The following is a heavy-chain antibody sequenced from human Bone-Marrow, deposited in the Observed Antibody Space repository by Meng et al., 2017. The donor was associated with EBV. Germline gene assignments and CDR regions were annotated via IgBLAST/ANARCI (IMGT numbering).Heavy chain of an antibody. CDR1: GGTFSSYA. J-gene: IGHJ2*01. CDR2: IIPIFGTA. Sequence: QVRLVQAGAEVKKPGASVKVSCKASGGTFSSYAISWVQQAPGQGLEWMGGIIPIFGTANYAQKFQGRVTITADESTSTAYMELSSLRSEDTAVYYCARDPTPGVWYFDLWGRGTLVTVSS. V-gene: IGHV1-69*01. CDR3: ARDPTPGVWYFDL. D-gene: IGHD7-27*01.